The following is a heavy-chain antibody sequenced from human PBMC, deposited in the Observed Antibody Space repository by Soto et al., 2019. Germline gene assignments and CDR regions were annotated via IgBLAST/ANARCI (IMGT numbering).Heavy chain of an antibody. D-gene: IGHD2-15*01. J-gene: IGHJ6*02. V-gene: IGHV4-61*08. Sequence: QVQLQESGPGLVKPSETLSLTCTVSGGSGRSDGYYWSWIRQPPGKGLEWIGFISNSGNTKFNPSLKSRVTISLDTSKNQFSLRLTSVTAADTAVYYCAREIPTEVYNFGLGSIVVWGQGTTVTVSS. CDR3: AREIPTEVYNFGLGSIVV. CDR1: GGSGRSDGYY. CDR2: ISNSGNT.